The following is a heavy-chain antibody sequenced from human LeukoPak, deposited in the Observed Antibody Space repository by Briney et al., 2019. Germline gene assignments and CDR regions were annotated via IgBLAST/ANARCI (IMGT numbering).Heavy chain of an antibody. V-gene: IGHV3-21*04. CDR2: ISSSSSYI. CDR1: GFTFSSCS. Sequence: GGSLRLSCAASGFTFSSCSMNWVRQAPGKGLEWVSSISSSSSYIYYADSVKGRFTISRDNSKNTLYLQMNSLRAEDTAIYYCAKNGDRGAYCTGGTCYPYFYYYMDVWGKGTTVTI. D-gene: IGHD2-15*01. J-gene: IGHJ6*03. CDR3: AKNGDRGAYCTGGTCYPYFYYYMDV.